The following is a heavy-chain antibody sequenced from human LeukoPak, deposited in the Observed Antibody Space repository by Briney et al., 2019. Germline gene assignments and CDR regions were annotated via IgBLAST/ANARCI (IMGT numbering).Heavy chain of an antibody. J-gene: IGHJ6*02. CDR3: AKHLRATNTYSFFGLDV. Sequence: GGSLRLSCAATGFSFTDYGMHWVRRPPGKGLEWVSAINWNGGSTDYADSVKGRFTISRDNAKNSLYLQLSSLSPEDTAVYYCAKHLRATNTYSFFGLDVWGLGTTVTVSS. D-gene: IGHD1-26*01. V-gene: IGHV3-9*01. CDR2: INWNGGST. CDR1: GFSFTDYG.